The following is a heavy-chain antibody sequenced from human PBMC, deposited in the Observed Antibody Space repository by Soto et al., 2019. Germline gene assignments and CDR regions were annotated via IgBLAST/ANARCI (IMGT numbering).Heavy chain of an antibody. J-gene: IGHJ6*02. D-gene: IGHD3-10*01. CDR3: ANSRLRGFSYYAMDV. Sequence: QVQLVESGGGVVQPGRSLRLSCEASGFTFSSYGMHWARQAPGKGLEWVAVISYDGSNKYYADSVKGRFTISRDNSKNTLYLEMNRLRAEDTAVYYCANSRLRGFSYYAMDVWGQGTTVTVSS. V-gene: IGHV3-30*18. CDR2: ISYDGSNK. CDR1: GFTFSSYG.